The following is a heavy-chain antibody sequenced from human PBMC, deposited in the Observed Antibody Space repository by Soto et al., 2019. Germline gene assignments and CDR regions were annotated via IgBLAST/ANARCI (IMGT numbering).Heavy chain of an antibody. V-gene: IGHV4-34*01. Sequence: PSETLSLTCAVYGGSFSGYYWSWIRQPPGKGLEWIGEINHSGSTNYNPSLKSRVTISVDTAKNKFSLNLRAVTSADTAGYYCARGSLIFLGLIDYWGQGTLVTVSS. J-gene: IGHJ4*02. CDR3: ARGSLIFLGLIDY. CDR2: INHSGST. CDR1: GGSFSGYY. D-gene: IGHD3-3*01.